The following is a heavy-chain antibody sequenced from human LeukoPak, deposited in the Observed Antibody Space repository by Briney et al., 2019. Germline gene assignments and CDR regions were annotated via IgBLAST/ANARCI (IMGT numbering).Heavy chain of an antibody. D-gene: IGHD3-22*01. Sequence: ASVKVSCKASGGAFSSYAISWVRQAPGQGLEWMGGIIPLFGTANYPQKFQGRLTITTDESTSTAYMELSSLRSEDTAVYYCARGFHYDSSGYYYFYWGQGTLVTVSS. CDR2: IIPLFGTA. CDR3: ARGFHYDSSGYYYFY. CDR1: GGAFSSYA. J-gene: IGHJ4*02. V-gene: IGHV1-69*05.